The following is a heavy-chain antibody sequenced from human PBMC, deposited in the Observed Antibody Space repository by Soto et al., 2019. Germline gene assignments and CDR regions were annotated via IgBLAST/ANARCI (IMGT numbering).Heavy chain of an antibody. CDR3: VIEMWTRSGPQTFFDY. Sequence: QVQLVQSEGELRQPGASVTVSCRASGYTFTSYGIIWVRQAPGQGLEWMGYISPNSGATTYAQNIQGRLTLTTDTSTSTAYMELRSLSSDDTAIYYCVIEMWTRSGPQTFFDYWGLGALVTVSS. D-gene: IGHD6-25*01. CDR1: GYTFTSYG. J-gene: IGHJ4*02. CDR2: ISPNSGAT. V-gene: IGHV1-18*01.